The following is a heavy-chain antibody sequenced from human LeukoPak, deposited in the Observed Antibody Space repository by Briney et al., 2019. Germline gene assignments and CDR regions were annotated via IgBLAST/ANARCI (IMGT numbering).Heavy chain of an antibody. CDR3: ARARTFYYYDSSGYGGTDY. D-gene: IGHD3-22*01. Sequence: PGGSLRVSCAASGCTFSSYGMHWVRQAPGKGLEWVAFIRYDGSNKYYADSVKGRFTISRDNSKNTLYLQMNSLRAEDTAVYYCARARTFYYYDSSGYGGTDYWGQGTLVTVSS. V-gene: IGHV3-30*02. CDR2: IRYDGSNK. J-gene: IGHJ4*02. CDR1: GCTFSSYG.